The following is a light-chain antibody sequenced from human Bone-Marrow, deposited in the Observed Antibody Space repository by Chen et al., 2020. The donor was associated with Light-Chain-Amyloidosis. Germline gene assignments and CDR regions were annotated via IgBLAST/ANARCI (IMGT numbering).Light chain of an antibody. Sequence: HSALTQPRSVSGSPGQSVTISCTGTSSDVASYDYVSWYQQHPGKAPKLIIYDVDKRPSGVPDRFSGSKSGNTASLTFSGLQAEDEADYYCCSYGGNYNWVFGGATKLTVL. J-gene: IGLJ3*02. CDR2: DVD. V-gene: IGLV2-11*01. CDR3: CSYGGNYNWV. CDR1: SSDVASYDY.